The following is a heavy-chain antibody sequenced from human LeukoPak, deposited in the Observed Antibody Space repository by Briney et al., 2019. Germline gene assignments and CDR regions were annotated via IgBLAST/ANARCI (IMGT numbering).Heavy chain of an antibody. D-gene: IGHD3-10*01. V-gene: IGHV3-23*01. J-gene: IGHJ4*02. CDR1: GFTFSSYA. CDR3: AKVGDYYGSGSYGY. CDR2: ISGSGGST. Sequence: GGSLRLSCAASGFTFSSYAMSWVRQAPGKGLEWVSAISGSGGSTYYADSVKGRFTISRDNSKNTLYLQMNSLRAEDTAVYYCAKVGDYYGSGSYGYWGQGTLVTVSS.